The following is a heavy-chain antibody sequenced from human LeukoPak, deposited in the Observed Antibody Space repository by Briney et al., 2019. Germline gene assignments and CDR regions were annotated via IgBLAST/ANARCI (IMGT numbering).Heavy chain of an antibody. CDR2: MNPNTGNT. Sequence: SVKVSCKASGYTFTSYDINWVRQASEQGLEWMGWMNPNTGNTGYAQKFQGRVTITRSTSISTVYMELSSLRSEDTAVYYCARGVGATISYYHYYIDVWGKGTTVTVSS. J-gene: IGHJ6*03. V-gene: IGHV1-8*03. CDR1: GYTFTSYD. D-gene: IGHD1-26*01. CDR3: ARGVGATISYYHYYIDV.